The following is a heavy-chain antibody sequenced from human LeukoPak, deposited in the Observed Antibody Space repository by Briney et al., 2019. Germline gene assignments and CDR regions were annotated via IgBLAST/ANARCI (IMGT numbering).Heavy chain of an antibody. CDR2: INSDGSST. V-gene: IGHV3-74*01. CDR3: AKETDYGYYFDY. Sequence: GGSLRLSCAASGFTFSSYWMHWVRQAPGKGLVWVSRINSDGSSTSYADSVKGRFTISRDNAKNTLYLQMNSLRAEDTAVYYCAKETDYGYYFDYWGQGTLVTVSS. J-gene: IGHJ4*02. D-gene: IGHD4-17*01. CDR1: GFTFSSYW.